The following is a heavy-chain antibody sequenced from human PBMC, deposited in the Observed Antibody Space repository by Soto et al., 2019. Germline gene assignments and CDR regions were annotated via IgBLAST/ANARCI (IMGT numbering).Heavy chain of an antibody. Sequence: QVQLQQWGAGLLKPSETLSLTYAVYGGSFSGYYWSWIRQPPGKGLEWIGEINHSGSTNYNPSLKSRVTISVDTSKNQFSLKLSSVTAADTAVYYCARPARGYSSSSLDYWGQGTLVTVSS. D-gene: IGHD6-6*01. CDR2: INHSGST. J-gene: IGHJ4*02. V-gene: IGHV4-34*01. CDR1: GGSFSGYY. CDR3: ARPARGYSSSSLDY.